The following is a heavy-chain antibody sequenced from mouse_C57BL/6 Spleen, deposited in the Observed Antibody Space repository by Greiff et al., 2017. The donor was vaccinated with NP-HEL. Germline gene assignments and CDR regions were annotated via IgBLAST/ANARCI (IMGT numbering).Heavy chain of an antibody. J-gene: IGHJ1*03. CDR2: IRNKANGYTT. V-gene: IGHV7-3*01. D-gene: IGHD4-1*01. CDR3: ARTGTRYFDV. CDR1: GFTFTDYY. Sequence: DVHLVESGGGLVQPGGSLSLSCAASGFTFTDYYMSWVRQPPGKALEWLGFIRNKANGYTTEYSASVKGRFTISRDNSQSILYLQMNALRAEDSATYYCARTGTRYFDVWGTGTTVTVSS.